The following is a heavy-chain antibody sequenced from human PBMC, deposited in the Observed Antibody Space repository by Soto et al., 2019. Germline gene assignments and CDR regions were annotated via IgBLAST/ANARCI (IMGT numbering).Heavy chain of an antibody. CDR1: GDSITSNSYF. J-gene: IGHJ4*02. V-gene: IGHV4-39*01. CDR2: IYYSGTT. CDR3: ARHLSVDYFDY. D-gene: IGHD3-16*01. Sequence: SETLSLTCTVSGDSITSNSYFWAWIRQPPGKGLDWIGSIYYSGTTYYNPSLKSRVTISVDRSKNQFSLKLSSVTAADTAVYYCARHLSVDYFDYWGQGALVTVSS.